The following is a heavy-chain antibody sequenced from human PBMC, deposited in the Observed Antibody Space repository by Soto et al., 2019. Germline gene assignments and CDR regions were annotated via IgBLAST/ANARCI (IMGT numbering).Heavy chain of an antibody. V-gene: IGHV3-7*01. D-gene: IGHD3-10*01. J-gene: IGHJ3*01. CDR2: IKGDGSRN. Sequence: DVQLVDSGGGLVQPGGSLRLACAASGFTFNTYWMTWVRQAPGKGLEWVANIKGDGSRNHYVESVEGRFTISRDNAKNSLFLQMNSLRVEDTAVYYCARDSSPGSANVWYDAFDVWGQGTKVTVSS. CDR1: GFTFNTYW. CDR3: ARDSSPGSANVWYDAFDV.